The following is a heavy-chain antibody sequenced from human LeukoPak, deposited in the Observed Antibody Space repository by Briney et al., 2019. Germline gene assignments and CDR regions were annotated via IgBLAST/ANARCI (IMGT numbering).Heavy chain of an antibody. CDR2: INPNSGGT. J-gene: IGHJ5*02. CDR1: GYTVTGYY. CDR3: AGKGYCSSTSCYGFDP. D-gene: IGHD2-2*01. V-gene: IGHV1-2*02. Sequence: ASVKVSCKASGYTVTGYYMHWVRQAPGQGLEWMGWINPNSGGTNYAQKFQGRVTMTRDTSISTAYMELSRLRSDDTAVYYCAGKGYCSSTSCYGFDPWGQGTLVTVSS.